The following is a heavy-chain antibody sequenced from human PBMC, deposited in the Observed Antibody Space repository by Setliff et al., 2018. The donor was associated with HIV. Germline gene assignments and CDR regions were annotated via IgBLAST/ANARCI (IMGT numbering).Heavy chain of an antibody. V-gene: IGHV4-61*02. J-gene: IGHJ3*02. Sequence: SETLSLTCTVSGDSISSGYYYWSWLRQPAGKGLEWIGRISTSGSTNYSPSLKSRVTILVDTSKNQFSLKVRSVTAADTAVYYCARLGMTTVGIGDVFDIGGQGTMVTVSS. D-gene: IGHD4-17*01. CDR3: ARLGMTTVGIGDVFDI. CDR1: GDSISSGYYY. CDR2: ISTSGST.